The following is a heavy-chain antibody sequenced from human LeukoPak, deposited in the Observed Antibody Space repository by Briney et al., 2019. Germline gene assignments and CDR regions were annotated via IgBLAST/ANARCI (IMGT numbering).Heavy chain of an antibody. CDR1: GFTFSDYY. D-gene: IGHD3-3*01. V-gene: IGHV3-11*04. CDR3: ARDRDYDFWSSYSNRIGWFDP. J-gene: IGHJ5*02. Sequence: GGSLRLSCAASGFTFSDYYMSWIRQAPGKGLEWVSYISSSGSTIYYADSVKGRFTISRDNAKNSLYLQMNSLRAEDTAVYYCARDRDYDFWSSYSNRIGWFDPWGQGTLVTVSS. CDR2: ISSSGSTI.